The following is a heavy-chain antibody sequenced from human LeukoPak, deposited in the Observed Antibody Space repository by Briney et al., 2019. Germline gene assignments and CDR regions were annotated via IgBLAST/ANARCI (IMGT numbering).Heavy chain of an antibody. CDR2: IYYSGST. Sequence: PSETLSLTCTVSGGSISSYYWSWLRQPPGKGLEWIGYIYYSGSTNYKSSLKSRVTISVDTSKNQFSLKLNSVTPEDTGVYYCAKTGGTRLWGQGTPVTVSS. CDR1: GGSISSYY. CDR3: AKTGGTRL. J-gene: IGHJ4*02. V-gene: IGHV4-59*08. D-gene: IGHD1-26*01.